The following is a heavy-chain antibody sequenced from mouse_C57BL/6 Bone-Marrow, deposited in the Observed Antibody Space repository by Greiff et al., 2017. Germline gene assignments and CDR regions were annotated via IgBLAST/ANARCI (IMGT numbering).Heavy chain of an antibody. Sequence: VKLMESGAELMKPGASVKLSCKATGYTFTGYWIEWVKQRPGHGLEWIGEILPGSGSTNYNEKFKGKATFTADTSSNTAYMPLSSLTTEDAAIYYCARRSPRWVRRHYFDYWGQGTTLTVSS. D-gene: IGHD2-2*01. CDR2: ILPGSGST. J-gene: IGHJ2*01. CDR1: GYTFTGYW. V-gene: IGHV1-9*01. CDR3: ARRSPRWVRRHYFDY.